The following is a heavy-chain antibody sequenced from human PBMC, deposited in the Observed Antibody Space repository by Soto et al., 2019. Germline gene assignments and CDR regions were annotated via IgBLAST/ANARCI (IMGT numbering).Heavy chain of an antibody. V-gene: IGHV4-59*11. Sequence: SETLSLTCTVSGGSISNHYWSWIRQPPGKGLGWIGYIYYNGNTNYNPPLKSRVTMSVDTSKNQISLKLSSVTAADTAVYYCARVEHYYYYYMDVWGKGTTVTVSS. D-gene: IGHD1-26*01. CDR2: IYYNGNT. CDR1: GGSISNHY. J-gene: IGHJ6*03. CDR3: ARVEHYYYYYMDV.